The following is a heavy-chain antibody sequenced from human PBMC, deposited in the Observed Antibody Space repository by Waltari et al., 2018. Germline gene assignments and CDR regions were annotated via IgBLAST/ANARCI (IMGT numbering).Heavy chain of an antibody. CDR2: INHSGST. CDR3: ARGRLGAPYSSSGYMDV. V-gene: IGHV4-34*01. J-gene: IGHJ6*03. Sequence: VQLQQWGAGLLTPSETLSLTCAVYGGSFSGYYWSWIRQPPGKGLEWIGEINHSGSTNYNPSLKSRVTISVDTSKNQFSLKLSSVTAADTAVYYCARGRLGAPYSSSGYMDVWGKGTTVTISS. D-gene: IGHD6-6*01. CDR1: GGSFSGYY.